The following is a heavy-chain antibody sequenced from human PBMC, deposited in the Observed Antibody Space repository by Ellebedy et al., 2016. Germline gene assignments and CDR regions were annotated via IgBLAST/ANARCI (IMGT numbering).Heavy chain of an antibody. CDR1: GFTFSSYA. D-gene: IGHD3-10*01. Sequence: GESLKISCAASGFTFSSYAMHWVRQAPGKGLEWVAVMSYDGSNKYYADSVKGRFTISRDNSKNTLYLQMNSLRGDDTAVYYCARAKYGSGQRGWFDPWGQGTLVTVSS. J-gene: IGHJ5*02. CDR2: MSYDGSNK. CDR3: ARAKYGSGQRGWFDP. V-gene: IGHV3-30*04.